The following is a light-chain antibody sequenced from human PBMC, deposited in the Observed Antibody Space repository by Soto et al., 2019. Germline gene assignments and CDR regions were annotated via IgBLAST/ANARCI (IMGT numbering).Light chain of an antibody. CDR2: DAS. CDR3: QQSYINPDT. J-gene: IGKJ2*01. V-gene: IGKV1-39*01. Sequence: DIQMTQAPSSLSASVGDRVTITCRASQDINTYLNWYQQKPGKAPKHLIFDASTLRTGVPSRFSGSGSGTDFTLTISSLQTDDFATYYCQQSYINPDTFGQGTKLE. CDR1: QDINTY.